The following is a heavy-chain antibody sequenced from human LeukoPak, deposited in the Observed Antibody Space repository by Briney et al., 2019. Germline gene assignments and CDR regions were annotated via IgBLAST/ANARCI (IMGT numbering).Heavy chain of an antibody. CDR1: GFTFSSYW. J-gene: IGHJ4*02. CDR2: IGLDGAQK. Sequence: PGGSLRLSCAASGFTFSSYWMSWVRQAPGKGLECVATIGLDGAQKDFVDSVKGRFTLSRDNAKNSLFLEMNRLRVEDTAVYYCARWRGLQSEFDCWGQGTLVTVSS. D-gene: IGHD5-24*01. CDR3: ARWRGLQSEFDC. V-gene: IGHV3-7*01.